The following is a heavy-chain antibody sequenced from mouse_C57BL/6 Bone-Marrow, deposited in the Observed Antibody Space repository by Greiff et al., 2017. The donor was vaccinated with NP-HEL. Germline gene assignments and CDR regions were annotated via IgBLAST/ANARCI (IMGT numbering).Heavy chain of an antibody. V-gene: IGHV1-26*01. J-gene: IGHJ3*01. D-gene: IGHD3-3*01. CDR3: ARLGSSWFAY. CDR1: GYTFTDYY. CDR2: INPNNGGT. Sequence: EVQLQQSGAELARPGASVKISCKASGYTFTDYYMNWVKQSHGKSLEWIGDINPNNGGTSYNQKFKGKATLTVDKSSSTAYMELRSLTSEDSAVYYCARLGSSWFAYWGQGTLVTVSA.